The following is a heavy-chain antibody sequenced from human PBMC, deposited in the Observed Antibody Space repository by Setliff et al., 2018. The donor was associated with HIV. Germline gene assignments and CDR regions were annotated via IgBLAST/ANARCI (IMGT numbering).Heavy chain of an antibody. Sequence: PSETLSLTCSVSGASISSHYWNWIRQPPGKGLEWIGYIYYSGSTNYNPSLKSRVTISVDTSKNQFSLKLSSVTAADTAVYYCARAISPQYYGSSGYYLAWGQGTQVTVSS. V-gene: IGHV4-59*11. CDR2: IYYSGST. J-gene: IGHJ5*02. D-gene: IGHD3-22*01. CDR1: GASISSHY. CDR3: ARAISPQYYGSSGYYLA.